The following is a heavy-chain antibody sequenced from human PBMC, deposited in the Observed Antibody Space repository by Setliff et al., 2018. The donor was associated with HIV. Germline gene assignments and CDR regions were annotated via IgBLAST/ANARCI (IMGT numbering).Heavy chain of an antibody. D-gene: IGHD3-10*01. V-gene: IGHV1-69*13. CDR1: GYTFTTYG. J-gene: IGHJ5*02. Sequence: SVKVSCKASGYTFTTYGISWVRQAPGQGLEWMGWILPIFGATDYAQKFQGRLTLTAVQSENSVYMELSSLRSDDTAVYYCTNRGGSGTNVGNWFDPWGQGTLVTASS. CDR3: TNRGGSGTNVGNWFDP. CDR2: ILPIFGAT.